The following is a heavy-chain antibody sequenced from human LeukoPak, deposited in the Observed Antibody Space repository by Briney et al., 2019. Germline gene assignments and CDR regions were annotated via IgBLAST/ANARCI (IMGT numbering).Heavy chain of an antibody. D-gene: IGHD3-22*01. Sequence: GGSLRLSCAASGFTFSSYAMSWVRQAPGKGLEWVAVISYDGSNKYYADSVKGRFTISRDNSKNTLYLQMNSLRAEGTAVYYCARDHHDSSGYYPDYWGQGTLVTVSS. CDR3: ARDHHDSSGYYPDY. V-gene: IGHV3-30-3*01. CDR1: GFTFSSYA. J-gene: IGHJ4*02. CDR2: ISYDGSNK.